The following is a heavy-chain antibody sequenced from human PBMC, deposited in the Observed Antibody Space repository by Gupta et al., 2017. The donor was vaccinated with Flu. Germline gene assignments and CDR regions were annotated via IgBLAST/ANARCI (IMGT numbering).Heavy chain of an antibody. CDR1: GFPFSSYA. CDR3: AKDSSSWYGSYYYYGMDV. V-gene: IGHV3-23*01. CDR2: ISGSGGST. D-gene: IGHD6-13*01. J-gene: IGHJ6*02. Sequence: EVQLLESGGGLVQPGGSLGLSCAASGFPFSSYAMSWVRQAPGKGLEWVSAISGSGGSTYYADSVKGRFTISRDNSKNTLYLQMNSLRAEDTAVYYCAKDSSSWYGSYYYYGMDVWGQGTTVTVSS.